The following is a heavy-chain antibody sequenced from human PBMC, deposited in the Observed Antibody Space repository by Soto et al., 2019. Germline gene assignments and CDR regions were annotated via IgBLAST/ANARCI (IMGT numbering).Heavy chain of an antibody. D-gene: IGHD3-3*01. J-gene: IGHJ4*02. CDR2: IDWDGDT. Sequence: SGPTLVNPTQTLTLTCTLSGFSLTTRSMCVSWIRQSPGKALEWLALIDWDGDTYYSTSLKTRLTISRDTSTNQVVLTMTNLDPPYTATYFCARSLNYDFWTGYFFAFWGQGALVTVYS. V-gene: IGHV2-70*01. CDR1: GFSLTTRSMC. CDR3: ARSLNYDFWTGYFFAF.